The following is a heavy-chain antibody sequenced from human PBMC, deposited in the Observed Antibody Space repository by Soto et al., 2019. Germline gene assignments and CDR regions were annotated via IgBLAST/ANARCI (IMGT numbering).Heavy chain of an antibody. CDR3: ARGHGSGSYSYYYYYYGMDV. J-gene: IGHJ6*02. Sequence: SETLSLTCAVYGGSFSGYYWSWIRQPPGKGLEWIGEINHSGSTNYNPSLKSRVTISVDTSKNQFSLKLSSVTAADTAVYYCARGHGSGSYSYYYYYYGMDVWGQGTTVTVSS. D-gene: IGHD3-10*01. CDR1: GGSFSGYY. CDR2: INHSGST. V-gene: IGHV4-34*01.